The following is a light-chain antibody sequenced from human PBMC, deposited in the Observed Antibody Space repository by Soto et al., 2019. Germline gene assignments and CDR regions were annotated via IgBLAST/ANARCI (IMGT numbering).Light chain of an antibody. V-gene: IGLV2-14*01. CDR3: SSYTSSSTLDV. Sequence: QSVLTQPASVSGSPGQSITISCAGTSSDVGGYNYVSWYQQRPGKAPKLMIYDVSNRPSGVSNRFSGSKSGNTASLTISGLQAEDEADYYCSSYTSSSTLDVCGTGTKVTVL. J-gene: IGLJ1*01. CDR1: SSDVGGYNY. CDR2: DVS.